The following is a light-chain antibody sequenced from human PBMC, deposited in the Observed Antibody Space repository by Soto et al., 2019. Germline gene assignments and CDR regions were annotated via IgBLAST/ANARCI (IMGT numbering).Light chain of an antibody. CDR2: GAS. J-gene: IGKJ5*01. CDR1: QSINIH. V-gene: IGKV3-15*01. Sequence: EIVMTNSAATLSVSPRERATLSCRASQSINIHLAWYQQKPGQAPRLLIYGASTRATGLPARFSGSGSGTEFTLIISSLQSEDSAVYYCQQYDNWPITFGQGTRPAIK. CDR3: QQYDNWPIT.